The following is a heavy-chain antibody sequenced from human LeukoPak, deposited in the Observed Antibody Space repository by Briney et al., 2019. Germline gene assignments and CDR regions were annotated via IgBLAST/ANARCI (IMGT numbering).Heavy chain of an antibody. CDR1: GFTCNNYG. J-gene: IGHJ4*02. CDR2: IWYDGSNK. CDR3: ARGQEYYYDSSAYSKFDY. Sequence: GGSLRLSCAASGFTCNNYGMHWVRQAPGKGLEWVAAIWYDGSNKYYADSVKGRFTISRDNSKNTLYLQMNSLRAEDTALYYCARGQEYYYDSSAYSKFDYWGQGTLVTVSS. V-gene: IGHV3-33*01. D-gene: IGHD3-22*01.